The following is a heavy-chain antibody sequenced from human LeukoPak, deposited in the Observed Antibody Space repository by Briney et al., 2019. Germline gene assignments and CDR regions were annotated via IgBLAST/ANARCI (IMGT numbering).Heavy chain of an antibody. V-gene: IGHV3-74*01. CDR1: GFTFSSYW. D-gene: IGHD6-6*01. Sequence: GGSLRLSCAASGFTFSSYWMNWVRQAPGKGLVWVSRIASDGSSTTYADSVKGRFTVSRDNAKNTLYLQVNNLRAEDTAVYYCAGGPNSNWSGLDFGGKGTLPTVSS. J-gene: IGHJ4*02. CDR3: AGGPNSNWSGLDF. CDR2: IASDGSST.